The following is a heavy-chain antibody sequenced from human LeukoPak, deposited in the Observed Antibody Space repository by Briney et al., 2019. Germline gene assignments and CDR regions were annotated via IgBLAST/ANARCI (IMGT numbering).Heavy chain of an antibody. Sequence: QPGGSLRLSCAASGFTVSNIYMSWVRQAPGKGLEWVSVIYSGGTTYYADSVKGRFTISRDNSKNTLYLQMNSLRAEDTAVYYCARDWLIYGDSGGDDAFDIWGQGTMVTVSS. CDR1: GFTVSNIY. CDR2: IYSGGTT. V-gene: IGHV3-53*05. CDR3: ARDWLIYGDSGGDDAFDI. D-gene: IGHD4-17*01. J-gene: IGHJ3*02.